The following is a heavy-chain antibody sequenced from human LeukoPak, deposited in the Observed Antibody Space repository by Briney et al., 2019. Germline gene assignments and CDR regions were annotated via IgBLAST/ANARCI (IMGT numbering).Heavy chain of an antibody. CDR2: IYYSGST. Sequence: SETLSLTCTVSGGSISSSSYYWGWIRQPPGKGLEWIGSIYYSGSTYYNPSLKSRVTISVDTSKNQFSLKLSSVTAAGTAVYYCARHFRGIAVAGIWGYFDYWGQGTLVTVSS. CDR3: ARHFRGIAVAGIWGYFDY. CDR1: GGSISSSSYY. V-gene: IGHV4-39*01. J-gene: IGHJ4*02. D-gene: IGHD6-19*01.